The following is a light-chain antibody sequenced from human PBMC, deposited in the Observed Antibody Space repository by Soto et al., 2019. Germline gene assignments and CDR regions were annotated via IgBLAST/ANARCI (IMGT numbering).Light chain of an antibody. V-gene: IGKV3-20*01. CDR2: GAS. J-gene: IGKJ2*01. CDR3: QQYGSSPHT. CDR1: QSVSSSY. Sequence: EIVLTQSPGTLSLSPGERATLSCRASQSVSSSYLAWYQQKPGQAPRLLIYGASSRATGIPDRFSGSWSGTDFTLTVSRLEPEDVAVYYWQQYGSSPHTFGQGTKLEIK.